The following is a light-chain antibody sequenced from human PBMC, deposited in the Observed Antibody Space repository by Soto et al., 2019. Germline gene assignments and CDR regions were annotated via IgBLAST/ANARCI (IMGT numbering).Light chain of an antibody. CDR3: CSYAGSSTHVV. V-gene: IGLV2-23*01. CDR1: SSDVGTYNY. CDR2: EGS. Sequence: QSALTQPASVSGSPGQSITISCTGTSSDVGTYNYVSWYQHRPGTAPKLMIYEGSKRPSGVSNRFSGSKSGNTASLTISGLQAEDEADYYCCSYAGSSTHVVFGGGTKLTVL. J-gene: IGLJ2*01.